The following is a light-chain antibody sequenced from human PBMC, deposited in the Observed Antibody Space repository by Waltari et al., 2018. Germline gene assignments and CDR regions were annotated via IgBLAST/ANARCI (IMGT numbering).Light chain of an antibody. Sequence: QMTQAPSSLSASVGDRVTISCRASNNIRSYLSWYQQKPGIAPKMVIYAASTLQSGVPSRFSGSGSGTNFTLTITSLQAEDFATYFCQASYTTPYSFGQGTKVEIK. J-gene: IGKJ2*03. V-gene: IGKV1-39*01. CDR2: AAS. CDR1: NNIRSY. CDR3: QASYTTPYS.